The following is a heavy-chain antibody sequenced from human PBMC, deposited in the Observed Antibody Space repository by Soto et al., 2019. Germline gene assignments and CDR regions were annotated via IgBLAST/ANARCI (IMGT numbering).Heavy chain of an antibody. CDR3: AREGLGTGTRVRFDY. CDR2: INYSRST. Sequence: SETLSLTCTVSGGSISSYYWSWIRQPPGKGLEWIGYINYSRSTNYNPTLKSRVTISVDTSKNQFSLKLSSVTAADTAVYYCAREGLGTGTRVRFDYWGQGTLVTVSS. CDR1: GGSISSYY. V-gene: IGHV4-59*12. J-gene: IGHJ4*02. D-gene: IGHD1-7*01.